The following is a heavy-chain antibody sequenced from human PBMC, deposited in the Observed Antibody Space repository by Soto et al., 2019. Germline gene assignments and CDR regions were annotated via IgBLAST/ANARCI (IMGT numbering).Heavy chain of an antibody. CDR2: TYYRSKWYN. V-gene: IGHV6-1*01. D-gene: IGHD1-1*01. Sequence: SQTLSLTCAISVDSVSSNSAIWNWIRQSPSRGLEWLGRTYYRSKWYNNYAESVKGRITINPDTSKNQFSLQLNSVTPEDTAVYYCYHWHFDYLGQGTLDTVSS. CDR1: VDSVSSNSAI. CDR3: YHWHFDY. J-gene: IGHJ4*02.